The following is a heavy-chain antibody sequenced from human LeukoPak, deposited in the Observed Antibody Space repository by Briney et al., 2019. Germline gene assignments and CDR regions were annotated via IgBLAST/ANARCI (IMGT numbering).Heavy chain of an antibody. J-gene: IGHJ4*02. CDR1: GGSFSGYY. Sequence: SENLSLTCAVYGGSFSGYYWSWIRQPPGKGLEWIGEINHSGSTNYNPSLKSRVTISVDTSKNQFSLKLSSVTAADTAVYYCARGSMVVTSPFDYWGQGTLVTVSS. V-gene: IGHV4-34*01. CDR3: ARGSMVVTSPFDY. D-gene: IGHD4-23*01. CDR2: INHSGST.